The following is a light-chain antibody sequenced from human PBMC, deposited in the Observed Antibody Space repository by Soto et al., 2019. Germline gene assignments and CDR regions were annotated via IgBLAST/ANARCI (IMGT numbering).Light chain of an antibody. Sequence: QSLLTQPASVSGSPGPTITISCTGTSSDVGDYDYVSWDQQHPAKAPKLMIYEVSNRPSGVSNRFSGSKSGKKTSLTIAWIQTEAEADYYCSSYTASCTLPYVFGTGTKATVL. J-gene: IGLJ1*01. V-gene: IGLV2-14*01. CDR3: SSYTASCTLPYV. CDR1: SSDVGDYDY. CDR2: EVS.